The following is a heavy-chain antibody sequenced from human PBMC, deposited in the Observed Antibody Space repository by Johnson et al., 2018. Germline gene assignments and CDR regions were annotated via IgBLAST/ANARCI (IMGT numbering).Heavy chain of an antibody. V-gene: IGHV3-43D*03. CDR3: EKDKGEGRGINYFYYMDV. J-gene: IGHJ6*03. Sequence: VQLVQSGGVVVQXGGSLRLXCAASGFTFDDYAMHWVRQAPGKGLDWVSLISWDGSTTHYADSVKGRFTISRDNSQNSLYLQMNSLRAEDTAPYYCEKDKGEGRGINYFYYMDVWGKGPTVTVSS. CDR2: ISWDGSTT. CDR1: GFTFDDYA. D-gene: IGHD3-10*01.